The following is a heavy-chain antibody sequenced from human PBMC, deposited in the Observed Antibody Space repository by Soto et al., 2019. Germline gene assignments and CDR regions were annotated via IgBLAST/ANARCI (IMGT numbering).Heavy chain of an antibody. V-gene: IGHV3-21*06. CDR3: VRENEMAGATSAFEY. J-gene: IGHJ4*02. CDR1: GFRFNSYI. CDR2: IDARSNYI. D-gene: IGHD1-26*01. Sequence: GGALRLSCEDSGFRFNSYIMNWVGQAPQKGLEWVSLIDARSNYIYYADSVKGRFTISRDNARNSLYLQMDSLRVEDTAVYYCVRENEMAGATSAFEYWGQGTPVTVSS.